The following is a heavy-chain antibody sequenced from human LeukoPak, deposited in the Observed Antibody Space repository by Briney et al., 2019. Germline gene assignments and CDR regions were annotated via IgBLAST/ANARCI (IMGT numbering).Heavy chain of an antibody. V-gene: IGHV4-39*01. CDR3: ARHFGWFDP. CDR2: IYYSGST. Sequence: SETLSLTCTVSGGSISSSSYYWGWIRQPPGKGLEWIGSIYYSGSTYYNPSLKSRVTISVDTSKNQFSLKLSSVTAADSAVYYCARHFGWFDPWGQGTLVTVSS. J-gene: IGHJ5*02. D-gene: IGHD3-10*01. CDR1: GGSISSSSYY.